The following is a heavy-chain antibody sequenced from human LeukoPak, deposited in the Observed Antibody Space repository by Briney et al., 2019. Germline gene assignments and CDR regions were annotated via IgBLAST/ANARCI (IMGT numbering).Heavy chain of an antibody. CDR1: GGSISSSSYS. V-gene: IGHV4-39*07. CDR2: IYYSGST. J-gene: IGHJ5*02. D-gene: IGHD6-13*01. CDR3: ARARDSSSWPPWFDP. Sequence: SETLSLTCAVSGGSISSSSYSWGWIRQPPGKGLEWIGSIYYSGSTYYNPSLKSRVTISVDTSKNQFSLKLSSVTAADTAVYYCARARDSSSWPPWFDPWGQGTLVTVSS.